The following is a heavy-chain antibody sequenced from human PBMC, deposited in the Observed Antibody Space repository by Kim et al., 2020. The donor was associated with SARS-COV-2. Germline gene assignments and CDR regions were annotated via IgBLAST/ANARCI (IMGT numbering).Heavy chain of an antibody. CDR1: GFIFSDYW. V-gene: IGHV3-7*03. D-gene: IGHD3-10*01. CDR3: ARSVGSGRESV. Sequence: GGSLRLSCVASGFIFSDYWMAWVRQPPGKGLQWLANIKYDDTDKYYLDSVKARFTISRDNNKNTVYLQMDNLRVEDSAVYYCARSVGSGRESVWGQGTLVNVSS. CDR2: IKYDDTDK. J-gene: IGHJ4*02.